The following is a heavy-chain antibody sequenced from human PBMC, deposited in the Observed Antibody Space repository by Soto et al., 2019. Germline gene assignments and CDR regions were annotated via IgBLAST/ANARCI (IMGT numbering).Heavy chain of an antibody. Sequence: SVKVSCKASGVTFSSYAISWARQAPGQGLEWMGGIIPIFGTANYAQKFQGRVTITADESTSTAYMELSSLRSEDTAVYYCARAVAVAGPTVDYWGQGTLVTVSS. J-gene: IGHJ4*02. D-gene: IGHD6-19*01. V-gene: IGHV1-69*13. CDR2: IIPIFGTA. CDR1: GVTFSSYA. CDR3: ARAVAVAGPTVDY.